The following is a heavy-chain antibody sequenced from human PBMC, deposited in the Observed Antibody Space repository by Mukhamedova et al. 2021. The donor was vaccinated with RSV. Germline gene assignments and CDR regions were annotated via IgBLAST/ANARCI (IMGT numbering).Heavy chain of an antibody. D-gene: IGHD2-2*01. J-gene: IGHJ4*02. CDR2: INPANGNT. V-gene: IGHV1-3*01. CDR3: ARDLSRSCSRTICSRAYFDY. Sequence: EWMGWINPANGNTKYSEKFQGRVTITRDTSANTAYMELSSLRSEDTAVYYCARDLSRSCSRTICSRAYFDYWGQGTLVTVSS.